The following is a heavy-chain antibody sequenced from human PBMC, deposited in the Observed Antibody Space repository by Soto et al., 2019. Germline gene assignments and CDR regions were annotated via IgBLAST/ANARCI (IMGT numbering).Heavy chain of an antibody. D-gene: IGHD3-10*01. Sequence: GGSLRLSCAASGFTFSSYAMHWARQAPGKGLEWVAVISYDGSNKYYADSVKGRFTISRDNSKNTLYLQMNSLRAEDTAVYYCARGRGVIGYYFDYWGQGTLVTVSS. CDR1: GFTFSSYA. CDR2: ISYDGSNK. V-gene: IGHV3-30-3*01. J-gene: IGHJ4*02. CDR3: ARGRGVIGYYFDY.